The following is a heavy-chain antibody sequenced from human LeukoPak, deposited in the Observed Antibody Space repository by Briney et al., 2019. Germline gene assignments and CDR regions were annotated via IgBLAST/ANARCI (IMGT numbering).Heavy chain of an antibody. CDR1: GFTVSSNY. CDR2: IYSGGST. D-gene: IGHD3-3*02. CDR3: AREISRTGAFDI. Sequence: GGSLRLSCAASGFTVSSNYMSWVRQAPGKGLEWVSVIYSGGSTYYADSVKGRFTISRDNSKNTLYLQMDSLRAEDTAVYYCAREISRTGAFDIWGQGTMVTVSS. J-gene: IGHJ3*02. V-gene: IGHV3-53*05.